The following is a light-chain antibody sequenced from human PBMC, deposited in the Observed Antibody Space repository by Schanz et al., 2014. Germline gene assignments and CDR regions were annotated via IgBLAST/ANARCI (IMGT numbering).Light chain of an antibody. CDR1: QSVSSN. V-gene: IGKV3-11*01. CDR2: DAS. CDR3: QQRVHWPPLT. Sequence: EIVMTQSPATLSVSPGERATLSCRASQSVSSNLAWYQQKPGQAPRLLIYDASNRATGIPARFSGSGSGTDFTLTISSLEPEDFAVYYCQQRVHWPPLTFGGGTKVEIK. J-gene: IGKJ4*01.